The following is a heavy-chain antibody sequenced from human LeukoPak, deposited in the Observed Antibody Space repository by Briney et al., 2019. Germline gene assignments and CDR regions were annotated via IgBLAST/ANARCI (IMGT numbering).Heavy chain of an antibody. V-gene: IGHV3-21*01. CDR1: GFTFSSYS. D-gene: IGHD3-10*01. CDR2: ISSRSSYI. Sequence: GGSLRLSCAASGFTFSSYSMNWVRQAPGKGLEWVSSISSRSSYIYYADSVKGRFTISRDNAKNSLYLQMNSLRAEDTAVYYCARDNHFYGSGSYYPGFDYWGQGTLVTVSS. CDR3: ARDNHFYGSGSYYPGFDY. J-gene: IGHJ4*02.